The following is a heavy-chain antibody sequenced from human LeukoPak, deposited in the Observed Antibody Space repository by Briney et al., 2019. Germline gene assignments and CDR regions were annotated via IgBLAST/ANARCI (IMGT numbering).Heavy chain of an antibody. D-gene: IGHD3-10*01. CDR1: GGSISSYH. J-gene: IGHJ4*02. CDR3: ARGGWGLYGSGSYYIRFDY. Sequence: PSETLSLTCTVSGGSISSYHWSWIRQPAGKGLEWIGRIYSSGSTDYNPSLKSRVTMSVDTSKNQFSLKLGSVTAADTAVYYCARGGWGLYGSGSYYIRFDYWGQGTLVTVSS. V-gene: IGHV4-4*07. CDR2: IYSSGST.